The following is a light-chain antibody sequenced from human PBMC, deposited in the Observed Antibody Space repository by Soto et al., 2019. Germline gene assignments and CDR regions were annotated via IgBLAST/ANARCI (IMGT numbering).Light chain of an antibody. CDR3: QQYVSSPYT. CDR2: GGT. CDR1: QTVSSGH. Sequence: EVVLTQSPATLSLSPGERATLSCRASQTVSSGHLAWYQQKPGQAPRLLISGGTSRATGIPDRFSGSGSGTDFPITVSRLEPEDFAVYYCQQYVSSPYTFGQGTKLEIK. V-gene: IGKV3-20*01. J-gene: IGKJ2*01.